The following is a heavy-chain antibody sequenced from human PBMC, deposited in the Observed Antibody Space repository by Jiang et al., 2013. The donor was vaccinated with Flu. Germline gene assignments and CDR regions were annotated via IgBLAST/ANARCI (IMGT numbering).Heavy chain of an antibody. CDR2: MNPNSGNT. J-gene: IGHJ3*02. CDR1: GYTFTSYD. CDR3: ASWGEVATIRDAFDT. D-gene: IGHD5-12*01. Sequence: SGYTFTSYDINWVRQATGQGLEWMGWMNPNSGNTGYAQKFQGRVTMTRNTSISTAYMELSSLRSEDTAVYYCASWGEVATIRDAFDTWGQGTMVTVSS. V-gene: IGHV1-8*01.